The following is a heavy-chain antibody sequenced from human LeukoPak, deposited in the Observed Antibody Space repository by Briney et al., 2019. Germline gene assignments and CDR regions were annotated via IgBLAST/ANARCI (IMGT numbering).Heavy chain of an antibody. V-gene: IGHV3-74*01. CDR2: IKSDGTT. CDR1: GFTFSMYW. CDR3: TRAPSEIGGYYPEYFRH. J-gene: IGHJ1*01. D-gene: IGHD3-22*01. Sequence: GGSLRLSCAASGFTFSMYWMHWVRQPPGKGLVWVSRIKSDGTTDYADSVKGRFTISRDNAKNTVSLQMNSLRPEDTSVYYCTRAPSEIGGYYPEYFRHWGQGTLVTVSS.